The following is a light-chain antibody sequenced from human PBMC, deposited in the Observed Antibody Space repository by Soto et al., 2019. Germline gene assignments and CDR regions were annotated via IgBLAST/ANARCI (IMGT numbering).Light chain of an antibody. CDR1: QSVLYSSNNKNY. V-gene: IGKV4-1*01. CDR3: QQYYSTPPYT. J-gene: IGKJ2*01. Sequence: DIVMTQSPDSLAVSLGERATINCKSSQSVLYSSNNKNYLAWYQQKPGQPPKLLIYWASTRESGVPDRFSGSGSGTHFTLTISNLQAEDVAVYYCQQYYSTPPYTFGQGTKLEIK. CDR2: WAS.